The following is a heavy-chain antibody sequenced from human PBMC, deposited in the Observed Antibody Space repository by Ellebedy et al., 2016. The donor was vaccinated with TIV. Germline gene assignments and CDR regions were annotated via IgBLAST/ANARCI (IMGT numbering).Heavy chain of an antibody. CDR2: IHHSGST. Sequence: SETLSLTCTVSGYSVSSTYYWGWIRQPPGKGLEWIGSIHHSGSTYYNPSLEPRVTISVDTSKNQFSLKVTSVPAAATAVYYCAGTRYNWFDPWGQGTLVTVSS. CDR3: AGTRYNWFDP. CDR1: GYSVSSTYY. J-gene: IGHJ5*02. V-gene: IGHV4-38-2*02.